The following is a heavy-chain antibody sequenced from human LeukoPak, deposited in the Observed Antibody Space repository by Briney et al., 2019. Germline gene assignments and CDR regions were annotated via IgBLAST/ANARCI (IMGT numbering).Heavy chain of an antibody. J-gene: IGHJ4*02. CDR3: ARGRSRGGEKLDY. CDR1: GFTFSNYA. V-gene: IGHV3-30*15. CDR2: ISFDGNHK. D-gene: IGHD2-21*01. Sequence: GGSLRPSCAPSGFTFSNYAMHWVRQAPGKGLEWVAVISFDGNHKYYADSVKGRFTISRDNSNNTLYLQMSSLRTEDTATYYCARGRSRGGEKLDYWGKGTLVTVSS.